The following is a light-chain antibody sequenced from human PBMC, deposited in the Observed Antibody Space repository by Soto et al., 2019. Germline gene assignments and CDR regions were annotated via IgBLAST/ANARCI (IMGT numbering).Light chain of an antibody. Sequence: EIVLTQSPGTLSLSPGDGATLACRASQSLGSGYLAWYQQKPGQAPRILIYAASTRATGIPDRFSGSGSGTDFSLTISRLEPEDFAVYYCQQYDTSPRTFGQGTKVDIK. CDR3: QQYDTSPRT. V-gene: IGKV3-20*01. CDR1: QSLGSGY. J-gene: IGKJ1*01. CDR2: AAS.